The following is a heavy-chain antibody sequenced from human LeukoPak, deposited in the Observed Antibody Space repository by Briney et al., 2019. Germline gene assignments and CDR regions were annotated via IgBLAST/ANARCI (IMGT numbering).Heavy chain of an antibody. CDR2: FDPEDGET. V-gene: IGHV1-24*01. CDR1: GYTLTELS. CDR3: ARDEAGGSGSYSRRGKDKNFDY. Sequence: GASVKVSCKVSGYTLTELSMHWVRQAPGKGLEWMGGFDPEDGETIYAQKFQGRVTMTEDTSTDTAYMELSSLRSEDTAVYYCARDEAGGSGSYSRRGKDKNFDYWGQGTLVTVSS. J-gene: IGHJ4*02. D-gene: IGHD3-10*01.